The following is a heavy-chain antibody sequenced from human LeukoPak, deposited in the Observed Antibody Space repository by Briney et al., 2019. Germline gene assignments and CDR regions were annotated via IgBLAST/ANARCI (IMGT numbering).Heavy chain of an antibody. CDR1: GYTLTELS. CDR2: FDPEDGET. J-gene: IGHJ4*02. CDR3: ATGRPYYYDSSGYYGPGY. D-gene: IGHD3-22*01. V-gene: IGHV1-24*01. Sequence: EASVKVSCKVSGYTLTELSMHWVRQAPGKGLEWMGGFDPEDGETIYAQKFQGRVTMTEDTSTDTAYMELSSLRSEDTAVYYCATGRPYYYDSSGYYGPGYWGQGTLVTVSS.